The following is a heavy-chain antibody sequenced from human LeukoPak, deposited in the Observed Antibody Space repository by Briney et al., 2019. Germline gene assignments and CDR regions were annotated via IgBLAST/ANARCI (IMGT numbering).Heavy chain of an antibody. CDR1: GGTFSSYA. CDR2: IIPIFGTA. CDR3: AGSDIVATGGVDY. D-gene: IGHD5-12*01. Sequence: SVTVSCKASGGTFSSYAIGWVRQAPGQGLEWMGGIIPIFGTANYAQKFQGRVTITADKSTSTAYMELSSLRSEDTAVYYCAGSDIVATGGVDYWGQGTLVTVSS. V-gene: IGHV1-69*06. J-gene: IGHJ4*02.